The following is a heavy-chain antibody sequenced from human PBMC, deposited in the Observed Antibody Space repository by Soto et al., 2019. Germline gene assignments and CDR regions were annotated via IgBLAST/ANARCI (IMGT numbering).Heavy chain of an antibody. Sequence: QVQLVQSGAEGKKPGSSVKVSCTASGGTFSSYAISWVRQAPGQGLEWMGGIIPIFGTANYAQKFQGRVTITADKSTSTAYMELSSLRSEDTAVYYCARESRMRKLPSYGMDVWGQGTTVTVSS. D-gene: IGHD2-15*01. V-gene: IGHV1-69*06. CDR1: GGTFSSYA. CDR3: ARESRMRKLPSYGMDV. CDR2: IIPIFGTA. J-gene: IGHJ6*02.